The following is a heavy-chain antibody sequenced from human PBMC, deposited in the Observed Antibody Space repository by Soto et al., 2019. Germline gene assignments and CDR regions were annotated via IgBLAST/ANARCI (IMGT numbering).Heavy chain of an antibody. CDR1: GFTFSSYS. Sequence: GGSLRLSCAASGFTFSSYSMNWVRQAPGKGLECVSSISSSSSYIYYADSVKGRFTISRDNAKNSLYLQMNSLRAEDTAVYYCARGGELLYYYYYCMDVWGQGTTVAVSS. J-gene: IGHJ6*02. CDR2: ISSSSSYI. D-gene: IGHD1-7*01. V-gene: IGHV3-21*01. CDR3: ARGGELLYYYYYCMDV.